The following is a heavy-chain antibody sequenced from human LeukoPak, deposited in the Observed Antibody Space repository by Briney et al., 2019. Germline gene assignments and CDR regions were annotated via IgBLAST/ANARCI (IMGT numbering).Heavy chain of an antibody. Sequence: SETLSLTCTVSGGSISSSSYYWGWIRQPPGKGLEWIGSIYYSGSTYYNPSLKSRVTISVDTSKNQFSLKLSSVTAADTAVYYCARRDDCSGGSCLGGDAFDIWGQGTMVTVSS. D-gene: IGHD2-15*01. V-gene: IGHV4-39*07. J-gene: IGHJ3*02. CDR1: GGSISSSSYY. CDR2: IYYSGST. CDR3: ARRDDCSGGSCLGGDAFDI.